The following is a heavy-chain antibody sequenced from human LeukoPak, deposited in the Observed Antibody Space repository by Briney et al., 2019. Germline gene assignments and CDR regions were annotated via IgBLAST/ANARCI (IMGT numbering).Heavy chain of an antibody. D-gene: IGHD6-13*01. V-gene: IGHV1-18*01. CDR3: ARDLGSWLANWFDP. CDR2: ISAYNGNT. CDR1: GYTFTSYG. Sequence: GASVKVSCKASGYTFTSYGISWVRQAPGQGLEWMGWISAYNGNTNYAQKLQGRVTMTTDTSTSTAYMELRSLRSDDTAVYYCARDLGSWLANWFDPWGQGTLVTVSS. J-gene: IGHJ5*02.